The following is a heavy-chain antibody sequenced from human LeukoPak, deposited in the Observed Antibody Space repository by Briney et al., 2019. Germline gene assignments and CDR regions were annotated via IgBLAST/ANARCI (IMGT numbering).Heavy chain of an antibody. CDR2: IYPGDSDT. J-gene: IGHJ3*02. V-gene: IGHV5-51*01. CDR3: ARGADYGDYGDAFDI. Sequence: GESLKISCKGSGYSFTGYWICWVRQMPGKGLEWMGIIYPGDSDTRYSPSFQGQVTISADKSISTAYLQWSSLKASDTAMYYCARGADYGDYGDAFDIWGQGTMVTVSS. CDR1: GYSFTGYW. D-gene: IGHD4-17*01.